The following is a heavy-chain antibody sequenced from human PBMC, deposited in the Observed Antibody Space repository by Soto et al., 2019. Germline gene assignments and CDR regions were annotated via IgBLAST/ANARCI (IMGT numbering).Heavy chain of an antibody. CDR1: GFIFNNYA. Sequence: GGSLRLSCAASGFIFNNYAMSWVRQTPGQGLEWVSGIRGAGGGTNYTDSVKGRFIISRDNSKKTLYLHMSSLRAEDTAVYYCKRGDFWSGPDYWGQGALVTVSS. CDR3: KRGDFWSGPDY. J-gene: IGHJ4*02. CDR2: IRGAGGGT. V-gene: IGHV3-23*01. D-gene: IGHD3-3*01.